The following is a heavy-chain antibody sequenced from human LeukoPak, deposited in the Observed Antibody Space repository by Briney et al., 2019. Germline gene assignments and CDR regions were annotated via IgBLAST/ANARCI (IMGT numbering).Heavy chain of an antibody. Sequence: ASMKVSCKASGYTFTGYYMHWVRQAPGQGLEWMGWINPNSGGTNYAQKFQGRVTMTRDTSISTAYMELSRLRSDDTAVYYCARVYRVVGAVDAFDIWGQGTMVTVSS. D-gene: IGHD1-26*01. J-gene: IGHJ3*02. CDR1: GYTFTGYY. CDR2: INPNSGGT. V-gene: IGHV1-2*02. CDR3: ARVYRVVGAVDAFDI.